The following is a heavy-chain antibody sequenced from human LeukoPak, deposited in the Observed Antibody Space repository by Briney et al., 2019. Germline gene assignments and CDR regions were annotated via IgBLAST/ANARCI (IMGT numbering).Heavy chain of an antibody. J-gene: IGHJ5*02. CDR3: ARDGTVNWFDP. CDR1: GASISSGSYY. V-gene: IGHV4-61*02. D-gene: IGHD4-17*01. CDR2: IDTSGST. Sequence: SQTLPPSCTASGASISSGSYYCSWIRQPAGEGLEWIGRIDTSGSTNYNPSLNSRVTISVDTSKNQFSLKLSPVTAADTAVYYCARDGTVNWFDPWGQGTLVTVSS.